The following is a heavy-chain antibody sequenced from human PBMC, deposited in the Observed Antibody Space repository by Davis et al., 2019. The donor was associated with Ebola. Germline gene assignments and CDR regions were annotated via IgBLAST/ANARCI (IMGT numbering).Heavy chain of an antibody. Sequence: SGPTLAKPTHTLTLPCTFSVFSLSTSGVGVGWIPQPPGKALEWLALIYWNDDKRYSPSLKSRLTITKDTSKNQVVLTMTNMDPVDTATYYCAHARPYYDFWSGHRSYYMDVWGKGTTVTVSS. CDR2: IYWNDDK. J-gene: IGHJ6*03. CDR1: VFSLSTSGVG. D-gene: IGHD3-3*01. V-gene: IGHV2-5*01. CDR3: AHARPYYDFWSGHRSYYMDV.